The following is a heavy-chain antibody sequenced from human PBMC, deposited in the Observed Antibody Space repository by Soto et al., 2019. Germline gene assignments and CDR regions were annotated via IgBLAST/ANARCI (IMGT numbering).Heavy chain of an antibody. V-gene: IGHV3-53*01. CDR2: IYSGGST. D-gene: IGHD3-3*01. CDR1: GFTVSSNY. J-gene: IGHJ4*02. CDR3: ARGRLYDAWSGYDPSYYFDD. Sequence: GYLRLSCAASGFTVSSNYMTWVRQAPGKGLEWVSVIYSGGSTYYTDSVNARFTISRENSKNTIYLQKNSPRAEDTALYHAARGRLYDAWSGYDPSYYFDDWGLGALVTISS.